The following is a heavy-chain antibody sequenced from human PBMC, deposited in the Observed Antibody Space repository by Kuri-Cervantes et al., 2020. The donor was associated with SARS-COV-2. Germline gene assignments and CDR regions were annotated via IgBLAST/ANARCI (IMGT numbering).Heavy chain of an antibody. CDR3: ARDRQGGRIRITIFGVASYGMDV. CDR1: GFTFSSYS. V-gene: IGHV3-21*01. Sequence: ETLSLTCAASGFTFSSYSMNWVRQAPGKGLEWVSSISSSSSYIYYADSVKGRFTISRDNAKNSLYLQMNSLRAEDTAVYYCARDRQGGRIRITIFGVASYGMDVWGQGTTVTVSS. CDR2: ISSSSSYI. D-gene: IGHD3-3*01. J-gene: IGHJ6*02.